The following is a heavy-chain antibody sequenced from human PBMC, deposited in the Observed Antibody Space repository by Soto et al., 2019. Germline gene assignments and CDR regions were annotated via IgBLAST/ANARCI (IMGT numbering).Heavy chain of an antibody. Sequence: KPSETLSLTCTVSGGSISSGGYYWSWIRQHPGKGLEWIGYIYYSGSTYYNPSLKSRVTISVDTSKNQFSLKLSSVTAADTAVYYCATLRFSTAIYGMDVWGQGTTVTVSS. J-gene: IGHJ6*02. D-gene: IGHD3-3*01. V-gene: IGHV4-31*03. CDR1: GGSISSGGYY. CDR2: IYYSGST. CDR3: ATLRFSTAIYGMDV.